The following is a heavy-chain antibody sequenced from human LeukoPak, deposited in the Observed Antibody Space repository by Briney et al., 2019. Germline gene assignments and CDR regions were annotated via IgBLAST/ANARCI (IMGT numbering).Heavy chain of an antibody. CDR2: ISGSGGST. J-gene: IGHJ4*02. CDR3: AKEFTGSYRSYYFDY. CDR1: GFTFSSYA. V-gene: IGHV3-23*01. Sequence: GGSLRLSCAASGFTFSSYAMSWVRQAPGKGLEWVSAISGSGGSTYYADSEKGRFTISRDNSKNTLYLQMNSLRAEDTAVYYCAKEFTGSYRSYYFDYWGQGTLVTVSS. D-gene: IGHD3-16*02.